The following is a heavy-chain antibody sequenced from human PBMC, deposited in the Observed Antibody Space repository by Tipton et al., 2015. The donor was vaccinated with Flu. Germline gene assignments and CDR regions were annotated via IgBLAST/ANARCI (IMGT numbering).Heavy chain of an antibody. CDR2: ISAYNGNT. J-gene: IGHJ3*02. CDR1: GYTFTSYG. V-gene: IGHV1-18*04. CDR3: ARVEKGLIGYGRGFDAFDI. Sequence: QLVQSGAEVKKPGASVKVSCKASGYTFTSYGISWVRQAPGQGLEWMGWISAYNGNTNYAQKLQGRVTMTTDTSTSTAYMELRSLRSDDTAVYYCARVEKGLIGYGRGFDAFDIWGQGTMVTVSS. D-gene: IGHD5-12*01.